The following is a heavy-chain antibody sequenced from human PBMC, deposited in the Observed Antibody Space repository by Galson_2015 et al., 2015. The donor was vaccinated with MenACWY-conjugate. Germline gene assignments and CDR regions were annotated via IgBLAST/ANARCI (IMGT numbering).Heavy chain of an antibody. CDR3: ARLTGARDDL. CDR2: MNAKSGNT. J-gene: IGHJ4*02. Sequence: SVKVSCKASGYTFTFHDMSWVRQVAGQGLECLGWMNAKSGNTGYAQKFQGRVTMTRNTSITTAYLELSSLNSEDTAVYFCARLTGARDDLWGQGALVTVSS. V-gene: IGHV1-8*01. D-gene: IGHD7-27*01. CDR1: GYTFTFHD.